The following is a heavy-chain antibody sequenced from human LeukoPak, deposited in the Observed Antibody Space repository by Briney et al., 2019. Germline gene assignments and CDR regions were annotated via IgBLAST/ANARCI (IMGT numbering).Heavy chain of an antibody. CDR2: IRYDGSNK. CDR1: GFTFSSYG. D-gene: IGHD1-26*01. V-gene: IGHV3-30*02. Sequence: PGGSLRLSCAASGFTFSSYGMHWVRQAPGKGLEWVAFIRYDGSNKYYADSVKGRFTISRDNSKNTLYLQMNSLRAEDTAVYYCAKDRWYSGTEGPDYWGQGTLVTVSS. J-gene: IGHJ4*02. CDR3: AKDRWYSGTEGPDY.